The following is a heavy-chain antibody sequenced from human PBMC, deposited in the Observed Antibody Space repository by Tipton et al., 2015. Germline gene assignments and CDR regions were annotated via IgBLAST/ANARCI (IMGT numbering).Heavy chain of an antibody. D-gene: IGHD2-2*01. Sequence: TLSLTCAVYGGSFSGYYWSWIRQPPGKGLEWIGEINHSGSTNYNPSLKSRVTISVDTSKNEFSLKLTSVTAADTAVYYCARGRIAQLLFRFYYYGMDVWGQGTTVTVSS. CDR1: GGSFSGYY. V-gene: IGHV4-34*01. CDR3: ARGRIAQLLFRFYYYGMDV. J-gene: IGHJ6*02. CDR2: INHSGST.